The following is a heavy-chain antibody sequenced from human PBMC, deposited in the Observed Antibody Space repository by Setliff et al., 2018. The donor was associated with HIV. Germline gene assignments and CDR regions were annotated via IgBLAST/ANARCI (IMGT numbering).Heavy chain of an antibody. CDR3: ARDRGSYNFWSGLARGDNWFDP. CDR2: IYYNGNT. CDR1: GGSITGYF. Sequence: TSETLSLTCTVSGGSITGYFWNWIRQSPGKGLEWIGFIYYNGNTNYNPTLNSRGTISVDTSKNQFSLNLTSVTAADTAVYYCARDRGSYNFWSGLARGDNWFDPWGQGTLVTVSS. D-gene: IGHD3-3*01. J-gene: IGHJ5*02. V-gene: IGHV4-59*01.